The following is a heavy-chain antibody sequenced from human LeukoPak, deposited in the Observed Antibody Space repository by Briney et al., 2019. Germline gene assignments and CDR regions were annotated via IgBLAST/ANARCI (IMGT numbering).Heavy chain of an antibody. CDR1: GGTFSNYA. D-gene: IGHD6-19*01. J-gene: IGHJ4*02. Sequence: SVTVSCKASGGTFSNYAVSWVRQAPGQGLEWMGGFIPVFGPANYAQKFQGRVTITADESTSTAYMELSSLRSEDTAVYYCARAGEVYNSGSYLEYWGQGTLVTVSS. CDR2: FIPVFGPA. V-gene: IGHV1-69*13. CDR3: ARAGEVYNSGSYLEY.